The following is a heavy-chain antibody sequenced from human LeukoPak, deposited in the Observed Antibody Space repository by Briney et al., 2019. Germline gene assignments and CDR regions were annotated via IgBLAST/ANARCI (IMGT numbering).Heavy chain of an antibody. J-gene: IGHJ6*02. Sequence: GGSLRLSCAASEFTFSAYAMSRVRQAPGKGLDWVSTISSGGGNTYYADSVEGRFTISRDNSKNTLYLQMNSLGAEDAAIYYCANGGAGYCYGYGMDVWGQGTTVTVSS. CDR3: ANGGAGYCYGYGMDV. V-gene: IGHV3-23*01. CDR1: EFTFSAYA. D-gene: IGHD5-18*01. CDR2: ISSGGGNT.